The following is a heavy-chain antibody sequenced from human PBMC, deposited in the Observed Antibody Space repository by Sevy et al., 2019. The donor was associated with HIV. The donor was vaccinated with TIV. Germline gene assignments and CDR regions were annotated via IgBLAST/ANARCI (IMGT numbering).Heavy chain of an antibody. CDR3: ARGSGSNWNDVGWFDP. CDR2: INHSGST. Sequence: SETLSLTCAVYGGSFSGYYWSWIRQPPGKGLEWIGEINHSGSTNYNPSLKSRVTISVDTSKNQFSLKLSSVTAADTAVSYCARGSGSNWNDVGWFDPWGQGTLVTVSS. V-gene: IGHV4-34*01. CDR1: GGSFSGYY. D-gene: IGHD1-1*01. J-gene: IGHJ5*02.